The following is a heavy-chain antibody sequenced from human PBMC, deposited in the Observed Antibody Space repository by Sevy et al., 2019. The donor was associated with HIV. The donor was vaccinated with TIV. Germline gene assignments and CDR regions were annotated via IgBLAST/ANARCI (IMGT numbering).Heavy chain of an antibody. CDR1: GFTFRSDW. V-gene: IGHV3-74*01. Sequence: GGSLRLSCAASGFTFRSDWMHWVRQAPGKGLVWVSRINRDGSSTAYADSVKGRFTISRGNAKNTLYLQMNSLRAEDTSVYYCLSEGGDWFDPWGQGTLVTVSS. CDR3: LSEGGDWFDP. CDR2: INRDGSST. J-gene: IGHJ5*02. D-gene: IGHD3-16*01.